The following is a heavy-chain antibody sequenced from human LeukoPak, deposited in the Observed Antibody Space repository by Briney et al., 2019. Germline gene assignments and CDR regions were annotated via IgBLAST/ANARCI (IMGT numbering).Heavy chain of an antibody. J-gene: IGHJ4*02. Sequence: GGSLRLSCAASGFTFSSYGMHWVRQAPGKGLEWVAVISYDGSNKYYADSVKGRFTISRDNSKNTLYLQMNSLRAEDTAVYYCARGSVRGVIISGYWGQGTLVTVSS. V-gene: IGHV3-30*03. CDR2: ISYDGSNK. CDR3: ARGSVRGVIISGY. D-gene: IGHD3-10*01. CDR1: GFTFSSYG.